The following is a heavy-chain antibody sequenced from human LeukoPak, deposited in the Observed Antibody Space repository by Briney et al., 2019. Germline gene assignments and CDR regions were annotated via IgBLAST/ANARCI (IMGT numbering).Heavy chain of an antibody. V-gene: IGHV4-39*07. CDR1: GFTFSSYS. D-gene: IGHD3-10*01. J-gene: IGHJ4*02. CDR2: IYYSGST. Sequence: PGGSLRLSCTASGFTFSSYSTNWVRQAPGKGLEWIGRIYYSGSTYYNPSLKSRVTISVDTSKNQFSLKLSSVTAADTAVYYCAGKLNDYWGQGTLVTVSS. CDR3: AGKLNDY.